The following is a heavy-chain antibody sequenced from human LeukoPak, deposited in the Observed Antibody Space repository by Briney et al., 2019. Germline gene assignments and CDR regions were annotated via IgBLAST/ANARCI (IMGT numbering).Heavy chain of an antibody. CDR3: ARQSPYSSSFDP. CDR1: GGSISSYY. Sequence: SETLSLTCTVSGGSISSYYWSWIRQPPGKGLEWIGYIYYSGSTNYNPSLKSRVTISVDTSKNQFSLKLSSVTAADTAVYYCARQSPYSSSFDPWGQGTLVTVSS. V-gene: IGHV4-59*01. D-gene: IGHD6-13*01. CDR2: IYYSGST. J-gene: IGHJ5*02.